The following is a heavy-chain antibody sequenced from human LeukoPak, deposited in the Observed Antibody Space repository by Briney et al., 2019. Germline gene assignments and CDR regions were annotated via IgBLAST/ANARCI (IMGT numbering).Heavy chain of an antibody. CDR2: ISSGGST. V-gene: IGHV3-23*01. Sequence: GGSLRLSCAASGFTFAGYAMNWVRQAPGKGLEWVSGISSGGSTYYADSVKGRFTISRDNSKNTLYLQMNSLRAEDTAVYYCARAPWDDAFDIWGQGTMVTVSS. CDR1: GFTFAGYA. J-gene: IGHJ3*02. D-gene: IGHD1-26*01. CDR3: ARAPWDDAFDI.